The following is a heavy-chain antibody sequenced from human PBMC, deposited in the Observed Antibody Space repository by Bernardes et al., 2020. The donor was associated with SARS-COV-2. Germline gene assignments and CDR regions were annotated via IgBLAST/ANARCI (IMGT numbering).Heavy chain of an antibody. CDR1: GYTFTGYY. D-gene: IGHD3-10*01. J-gene: IGHJ4*02. CDR3: ARAAWFGELSDDFDY. CDR2: INPNSGGT. Sequence: ASVKVSCKASGYTFTGYYMHWVRQAPGQGLEWMGWINPNSGGTNYAQKFQGRVTMTRDTSISTAYMELSRLRSDDTAVYYCARAAWFGELSDDFDYWGQGTPVTVSS. V-gene: IGHV1-2*02.